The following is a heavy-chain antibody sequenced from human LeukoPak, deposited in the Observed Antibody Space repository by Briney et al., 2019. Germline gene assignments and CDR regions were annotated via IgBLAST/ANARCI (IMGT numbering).Heavy chain of an antibody. Sequence: ASVKVSCKASGYTFTSYGISWVRQAPGQGLEWMGWISAYNGNTNYAQKLQGRVTMTTDTSTSTAYMELRSLRSDDTVVYYCASYDYQSYWFDPWGQGTLVTVSS. V-gene: IGHV1-18*01. D-gene: IGHD4/OR15-4a*01. CDR2: ISAYNGNT. CDR1: GYTFTSYG. CDR3: ASYDYQSYWFDP. J-gene: IGHJ5*02.